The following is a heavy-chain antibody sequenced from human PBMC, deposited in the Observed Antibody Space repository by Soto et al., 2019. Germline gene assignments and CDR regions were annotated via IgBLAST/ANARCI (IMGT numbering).Heavy chain of an antibody. D-gene: IGHD6-13*01. V-gene: IGHV1-18*04. CDR1: GYTFTSYG. Sequence: QVQLVQSGAEVKKPGASVKVSCKASGYTFTSYGISWVRQAPGQGLEWIGWISAYNGNTNYAQKLQGRVTMTTDTSTSTAYMELRSLRSDDTAVYYSARDSSSSWYGWDRGEFYWGQGTLVTVSS. CDR2: ISAYNGNT. J-gene: IGHJ4*02. CDR3: ARDSSSSWYGWDRGEFY.